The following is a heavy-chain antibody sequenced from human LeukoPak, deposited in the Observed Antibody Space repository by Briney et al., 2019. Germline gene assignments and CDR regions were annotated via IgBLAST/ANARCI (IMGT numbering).Heavy chain of an antibody. CDR3: ARGDCSGGICYSDSAFDI. CDR2: TYYRSKLYN. D-gene: IGHD2-15*01. Sequence: SQTLSLTCAISGDSVSSNSTAWNWIRQSPSRGLERLGRTYYRSKLYNDYAVSVKSRITINPDTSKNQCSLQLNSVTPEDTAVYYCARGDCSGGICYSDSAFDIWGQGTMVTVSS. J-gene: IGHJ3*02. CDR1: GDSVSSNSTA. V-gene: IGHV6-1*01.